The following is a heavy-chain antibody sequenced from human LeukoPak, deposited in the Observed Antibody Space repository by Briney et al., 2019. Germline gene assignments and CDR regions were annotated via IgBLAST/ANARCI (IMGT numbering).Heavy chain of an antibody. Sequence: PGGSLRLSCAASGFTFSSYSMNWVRQAPGKGLEWVSYISSSSGTIYYADSVKGRFTISRDNAKNSLYLQMNSLRAEDTAVYYCARQPMKYTTPFDYWGQGTLVTVSS. D-gene: IGHD3-22*01. CDR2: ISSSSGTI. J-gene: IGHJ4*02. CDR1: GFTFSSYS. CDR3: ARQPMKYTTPFDY. V-gene: IGHV3-48*01.